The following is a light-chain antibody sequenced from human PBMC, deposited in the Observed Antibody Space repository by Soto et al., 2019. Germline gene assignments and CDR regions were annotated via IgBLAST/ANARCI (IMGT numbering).Light chain of an antibody. CDR1: QSVLYSSNNKNY. CDR3: QHDHSSPQT. V-gene: IGKV4-1*01. CDR2: WAS. Sequence: DIVMTQSPDSLAVSLGERATINCKSSQSVLYSSNNKNYLAWYQQKPGQPPKLLIHWASTRESGVPDRFSGSGSGTDFTLTISSLQAEDVAVYYCQHDHSSPQTFGQGTKVEIK. J-gene: IGKJ1*01.